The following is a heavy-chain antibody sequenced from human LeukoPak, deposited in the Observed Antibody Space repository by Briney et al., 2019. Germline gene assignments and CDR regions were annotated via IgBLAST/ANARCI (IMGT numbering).Heavy chain of an antibody. D-gene: IGHD6-19*01. J-gene: IGHJ5*02. CDR2: ISGSGGST. CDR1: GFTFSNYA. CDR3: AKTGAVAPLNWFDP. V-gene: IGHV3-23*01. Sequence: GGSLRLSCAASGFTFSNYAMSWVRQAPGKGLEWVSTISGSGGSTHYADSVKGRFTISRDTSKNTLYLQMNSLRAEDTAVYYCAKTGAVAPLNWFDPWGQGTLVTVSS.